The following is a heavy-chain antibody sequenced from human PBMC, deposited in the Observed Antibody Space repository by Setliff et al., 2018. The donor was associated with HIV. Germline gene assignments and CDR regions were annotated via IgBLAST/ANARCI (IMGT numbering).Heavy chain of an antibody. J-gene: IGHJ4*02. D-gene: IGHD2-21*01. CDR3: ARYALCSDDCSDEGADI. Sequence: SVKVSCKASGGTFSSYAISWVRQAPGQGLEWMGGIIPIFGTANYAQKFQDRVAMTADTSTNTVYMELRSLRSDDTAVYYCARYALCSDDCSDEGADIWGQGTLVTVSS. V-gene: IGHV1-69*06. CDR1: GGTFSSYA. CDR2: IIPIFGTA.